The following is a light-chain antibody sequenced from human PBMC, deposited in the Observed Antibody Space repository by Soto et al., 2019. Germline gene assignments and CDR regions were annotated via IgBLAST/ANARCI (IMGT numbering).Light chain of an antibody. J-gene: IGKJ2*01. Sequence: EMVLTQSPGTLSLSPGERATLSCRASQSVRNVYLAWYQQKPGQAPRLLIYDASNRATGIPDRFSGSGSGTDFHLTINRLEHADFAVYYCQQSGSSPRTFGQGTKLEIK. CDR2: DAS. CDR1: QSVRNVY. CDR3: QQSGSSPRT. V-gene: IGKV3-20*01.